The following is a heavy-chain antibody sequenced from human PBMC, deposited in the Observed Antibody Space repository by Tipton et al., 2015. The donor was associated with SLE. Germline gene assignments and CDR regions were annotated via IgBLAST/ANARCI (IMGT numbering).Heavy chain of an antibody. D-gene: IGHD2-2*03. V-gene: IGHV1-18*01. Sequence: QSGAEVKKPGASVKVSCKASGYTFISYGISWVRQAPGQGLEWMGWISGYNGNTNDAEKLQGRVTMTTDTSTSTSYMELRSLRSDDTAVYYCARDGYCSSISCYPNWFDPWGPGTLVTVSS. CDR2: ISGYNGNT. J-gene: IGHJ5*02. CDR1: GYTFISYG. CDR3: ARDGYCSSISCYPNWFDP.